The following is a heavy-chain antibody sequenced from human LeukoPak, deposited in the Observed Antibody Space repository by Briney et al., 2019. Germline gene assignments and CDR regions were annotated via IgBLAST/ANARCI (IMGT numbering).Heavy chain of an antibody. Sequence: SETLSLTCTVSGDSISSYYWSWIRQPAGKGLEWIGRIYTSENTNYNPSLKSRVTMSVDRSKNQFSLKLSSVTAADTAVYYCARERGYCSDPWGQGMLVTVSS. CDR3: ARERGYCSDP. CDR1: GDSISSYY. V-gene: IGHV4-4*07. D-gene: IGHD3-3*01. CDR2: IYTSENT. J-gene: IGHJ5*02.